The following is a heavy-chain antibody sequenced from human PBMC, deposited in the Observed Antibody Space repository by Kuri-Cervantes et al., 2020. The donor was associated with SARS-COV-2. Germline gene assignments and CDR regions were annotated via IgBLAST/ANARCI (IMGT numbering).Heavy chain of an antibody. J-gene: IGHJ6*02. V-gene: IGHV4-34*01. CDR1: GASLNTYS. Sequence: SETLSLTCAVFGASLNTYSWSWIRQPPGKGLEWIGEINHVGGTKYKPSLKGRVVISVDASNNQISLKLTSVTAADAAVYYCARGHIGVVPSPILGLGPHYYYYHMDVWGQGTTVTVSS. CDR2: INHVGGT. CDR3: ARGHIGVVPSPILGLGPHYYYYHMDV. D-gene: IGHD3-16*01.